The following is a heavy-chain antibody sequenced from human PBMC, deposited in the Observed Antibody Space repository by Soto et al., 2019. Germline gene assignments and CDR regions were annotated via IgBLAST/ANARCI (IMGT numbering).Heavy chain of an antibody. D-gene: IGHD3-10*01. CDR1: GYTLTKLS. CDR2: FDPEDGET. J-gene: IGHJ5*02. V-gene: IGHV1-24*01. CDR3: ATAKITMVRGVTRINWFEP. Sequence: ASVKVSCKVSGYTLTKLSMHWVRQAPGKGLEWMGGFDPEDGETIYAQKFQGRVTMTEDTSTDTAYMELSSLRSEDTAVYYCATAKITMVRGVTRINWFEPWGQGTLVTVSA.